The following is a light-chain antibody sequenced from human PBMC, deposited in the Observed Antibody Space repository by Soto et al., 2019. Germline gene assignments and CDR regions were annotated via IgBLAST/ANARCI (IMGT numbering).Light chain of an antibody. CDR2: TAS. CDR3: QQYNSAWT. CDR1: QSISSW. V-gene: IGKV1-5*03. J-gene: IGKJ1*01. Sequence: DIKMTQFPSTLSASVGDRVTITCRASQSISSWLAWYQQKPGKAPKLLIYTASSLESGVPSRFSGSGSGTEFTLTISSLQPDDFATYYCQQYNSAWTFGQGTKVDI.